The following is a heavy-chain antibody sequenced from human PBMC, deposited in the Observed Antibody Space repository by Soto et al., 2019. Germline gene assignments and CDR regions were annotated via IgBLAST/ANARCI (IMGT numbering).Heavy chain of an antibody. CDR3: ARGLSSPSAAGV. CDR1: GGSVSSGGNY. V-gene: IGHV4-39*01. J-gene: IGHJ4*02. D-gene: IGHD6-6*01. Sequence: QLQLQESGPGLVKPSETLSPTCAVSGGSVSSGGNYWGWIRQSPGKGLEWIGSVHDTGTTHYNPSLTSRVTISVDTSKNQFSLNVNSVTAADTAVYYCARGLSSPSAAGVWGQGTLVTVSS. CDR2: VHDTGTT.